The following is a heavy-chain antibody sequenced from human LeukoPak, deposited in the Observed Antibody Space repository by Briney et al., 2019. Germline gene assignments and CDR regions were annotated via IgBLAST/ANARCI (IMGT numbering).Heavy chain of an antibody. CDR3: ARSRVWGSSLGDY. CDR1: GFTFSSYG. Sequence: GGSLRLSCAASGFTFSSYGRNWVGQAQGKGRGGVSRINTDGSSTSYADSVKGRFTISRDNAKNTLYLQMNSLRAEDTAVYYCARSRVWGSSLGDYWGQGTLVTVSS. CDR2: INTDGSST. V-gene: IGHV3-74*01. D-gene: IGHD3-16*01. J-gene: IGHJ4*02.